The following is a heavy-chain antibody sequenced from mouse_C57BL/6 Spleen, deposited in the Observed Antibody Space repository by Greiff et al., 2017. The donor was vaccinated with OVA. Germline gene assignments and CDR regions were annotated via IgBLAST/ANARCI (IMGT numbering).Heavy chain of an antibody. V-gene: IGHV14-2*01. D-gene: IGHD1-1*01. CDR1: GFNINDYY. CDR2: IDPEDGDT. CDR3: AGGTGSAYWYFDV. J-gene: IGHJ1*03. Sequence: VQLQQSGAELVKPGASVKLSCTASGFNINDYYMHWVKQRPEQGLEWIGRIDPEDGDTKYAPKFQGKATITADTSSNTAYLQLSSLTSEDTAVYCGAGGTGSAYWYFDVWGTGTTVTVSS.